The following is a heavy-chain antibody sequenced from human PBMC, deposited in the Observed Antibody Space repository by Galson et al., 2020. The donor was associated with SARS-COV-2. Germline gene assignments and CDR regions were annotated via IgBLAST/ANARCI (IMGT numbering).Heavy chain of an antibody. V-gene: IGHV3-7*01. D-gene: IGHD1-26*01. Sequence: GGSLRLSCPASGFTFSTYWMSWVRQAPGKGLEWVANINQDGGDKYYVDSVKGRFTLSRDNAKNSLYLQMNSLRAEDTAVYFCARDKIVGATLFDSWGQGTLVTVSS. J-gene: IGHJ4*02. CDR2: INQDGGDK. CDR1: GFTFSTYW. CDR3: ARDKIVGATLFDS.